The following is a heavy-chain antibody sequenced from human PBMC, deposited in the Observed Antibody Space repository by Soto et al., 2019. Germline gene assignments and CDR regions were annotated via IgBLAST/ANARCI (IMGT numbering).Heavy chain of an antibody. CDR3: AKGLGNAKEV. V-gene: IGHV3-53*01. CDR2: LYTEGTT. D-gene: IGHD2-8*01. Sequence: EVQLVESGGGLIQPGGSLRLSCVASGLTVSHNYMAWVRQAPEMGLEWVSILYTEGTTYYADSVKGRFTISRDNSRNTVYLQMSGLRVEDTAVFHCAKGLGNAKEVWGQGTTVTVSS. CDR1: GLTVSHNY. J-gene: IGHJ6*02.